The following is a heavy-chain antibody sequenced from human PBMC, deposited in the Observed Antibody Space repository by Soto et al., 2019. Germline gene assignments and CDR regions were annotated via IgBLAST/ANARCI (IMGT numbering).Heavy chain of an antibody. CDR3: ARSMRYYYYGMDV. V-gene: IGHV1-2*04. CDR2: INPNSGGT. D-gene: IGHD2-8*01. CDR1: GYTFTGYY. J-gene: IGHJ6*02. Sequence: ASVKVSCKASGYTFTGYYMHWVRQAPGQGLEWMGWINPNSGGTNYAQKFQGWVTMTRDTSISTACMELSRLRSDDTAVYYCARSMRYYYYGMDVWGQGTTVTVSS.